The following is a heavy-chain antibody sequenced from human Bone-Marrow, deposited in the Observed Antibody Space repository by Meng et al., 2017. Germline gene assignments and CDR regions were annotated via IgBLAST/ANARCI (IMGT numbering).Heavy chain of an antibody. J-gene: IGHJ4*02. D-gene: IGHD3-9*01. CDR3: SKGGTTSYDFLTGAYHLDY. CDR2: ISGSVTTT. V-gene: IGHV3-23*01. CDR1: GFTFSNYA. Sequence: SLITSWSSSGFTFSNYAMTWVRQAPGTGQDWGSTISGSVTTTYFADSVKGRFTISRDTSKNTSYLQLNCLRAEDTAVYYCSKGGTTSYDFLTGAYHLDYWGQGTLVTVSS.